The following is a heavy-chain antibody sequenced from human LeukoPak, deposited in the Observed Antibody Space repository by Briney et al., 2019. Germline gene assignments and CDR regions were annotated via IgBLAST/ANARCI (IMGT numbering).Heavy chain of an antibody. V-gene: IGHV3-74*01. D-gene: IGHD3-22*01. J-gene: IGHJ4*02. CDR3: AKSAYYDASGYYREYYFDY. CDR2: TNTDGSRT. Sequence: GGSLRLSCAAPGFTFSNYWMHWVRQAPGKGLVWVSRTNTDGSRTSYADSVKGRFTISRDKTKNTLYLQMNSLRAEDTAVYYCAKSAYYDASGYYREYYFDYWGQGTLVTVSS. CDR1: GFTFSNYW.